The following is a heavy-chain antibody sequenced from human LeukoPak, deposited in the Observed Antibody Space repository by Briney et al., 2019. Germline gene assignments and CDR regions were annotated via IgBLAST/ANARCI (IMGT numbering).Heavy chain of an antibody. V-gene: IGHV1-69*06. J-gene: IGHJ4*02. CDR2: IIPIFGTA. CDR3: ARRAPGKLAADY. D-gene: IGHD1-1*01. Sequence: GASVKVSCKASGGTFSSYAISWVRQAPGQGLEWMGGIIPIFGTANYAQKFQGRVTITADKSTSTAYMELSSLRSDDTATYYCARRAPGKLAADYWGQGTLVTVSS. CDR1: GGTFSSYA.